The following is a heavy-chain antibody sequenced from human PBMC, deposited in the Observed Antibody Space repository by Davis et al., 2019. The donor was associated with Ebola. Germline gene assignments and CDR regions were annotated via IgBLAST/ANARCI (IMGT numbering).Heavy chain of an antibody. CDR2: IYSGGTT. J-gene: IGHJ4*02. D-gene: IGHD3-16*01. Sequence: GGSLRLSCAASGFTVSSNYMSWVRQAPGKGLEWVSVIYSGGTTYYADSVKGRFPISSDNAKNSLSLQMNSLRAEDTAVNYCTRRGGDYWGQGTLVTVSS. V-gene: IGHV3-53*01. CDR3: TRRGGDY. CDR1: GFTVSSNY.